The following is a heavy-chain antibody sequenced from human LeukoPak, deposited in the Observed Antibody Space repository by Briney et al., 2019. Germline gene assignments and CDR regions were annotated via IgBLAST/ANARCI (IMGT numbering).Heavy chain of an antibody. CDR1: GYSISSGDY. CDR2: IYTSGST. V-gene: IGHV4-61*02. J-gene: IGHJ6*03. Sequence: SETLSLTCTVSGYSISSGDYWSWIRQPAGKGLEWIGRIYTSGSTNYNPSLKSRVTISVDTSKNQFSLKLSSVTAADTAVYYCARGLHGYYYYYMDVWGKGTTVTISS. CDR3: ARGLHGYYYYYMDV.